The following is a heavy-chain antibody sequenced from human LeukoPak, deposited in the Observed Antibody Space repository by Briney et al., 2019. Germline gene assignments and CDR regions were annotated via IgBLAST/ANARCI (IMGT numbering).Heavy chain of an antibody. CDR3: TAYYDFLTGYNTRRDY. V-gene: IGHV3-15*01. CDR2: IRSKNDGGTT. Sequence: PGGSLRLSCAASGFPFTIARMSWVRQAPGNGLEWIGRIRSKNDGGTTDYAAPVKGKFTISRDDSKSTLYLHMSSLTTEDTAIYYCTAYYDFLTGYNTRRDYWGRGTLVTVSP. CDR1: GFPFTIAR. J-gene: IGHJ4*02. D-gene: IGHD3-9*01.